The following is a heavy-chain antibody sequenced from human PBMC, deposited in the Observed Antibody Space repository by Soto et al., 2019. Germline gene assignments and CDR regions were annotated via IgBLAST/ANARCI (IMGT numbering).Heavy chain of an antibody. V-gene: IGHV5-51*01. CDR2: IYPGDSET. CDR1: GYSFTSYW. D-gene: IGHD3-9*01. CDR3: ARILTGYYEPNWFDP. J-gene: IGHJ5*02. Sequence: PGESLKISCKGSGYSFTSYWIAWVRQMPGKGLEWMGIIYPGDSETRYSPSFQGQVTISADKSISTAYLQWSSLKASDTAMYYCARILTGYYEPNWFDPWGQGTLVTVSS.